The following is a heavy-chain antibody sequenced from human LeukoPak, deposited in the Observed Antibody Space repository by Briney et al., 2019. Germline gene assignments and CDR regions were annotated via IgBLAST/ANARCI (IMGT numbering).Heavy chain of an antibody. D-gene: IGHD6-19*01. J-gene: IGHJ1*01. Sequence: PGGSLRLSCAASGFTFSSYSMNWVRQAPGKGLEWVSAISGSGGSTYYADSVKGRFTISRDNSKNTLYLQMNSLRAEDTAVYYCAKPYSSGWYAEYFQHWGQGTLVTVSS. CDR3: AKPYSSGWYAEYFQH. V-gene: IGHV3-23*01. CDR1: GFTFSSYS. CDR2: ISGSGGST.